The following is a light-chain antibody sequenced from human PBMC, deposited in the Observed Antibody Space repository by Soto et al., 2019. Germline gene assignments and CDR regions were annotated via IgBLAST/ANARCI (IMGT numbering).Light chain of an antibody. CDR2: TAS. Sequence: DIQMTQSPSSLSASVGDRVTITCRASQGISNYLAWYQQKPGKVPKLLIFTASTLQSGVPSRFSGTGSGTDFTLTISSLQPEDVATYYCQKYNGAPWTFGQGTKVEIK. CDR1: QGISNY. CDR3: QKYNGAPWT. V-gene: IGKV1-27*01. J-gene: IGKJ1*01.